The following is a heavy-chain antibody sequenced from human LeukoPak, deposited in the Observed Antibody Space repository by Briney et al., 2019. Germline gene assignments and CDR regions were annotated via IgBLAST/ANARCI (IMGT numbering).Heavy chain of an antibody. D-gene: IGHD3-10*01. CDR1: GITTSTQA. CDR3: AKWGAQSGNYRVVDC. J-gene: IGHJ4*02. CDR2: INGGADST. Sequence: GGSLRLSCVASGITTSTQATSWVRQAPRKGLEWVSAINGGADSTYYADSVKGRFTISRDNSKNTLFLQMNSLRVEDTAVYYCAKWGAQSGNYRVVDCWGRGTLVTVSS. V-gene: IGHV3-23*01.